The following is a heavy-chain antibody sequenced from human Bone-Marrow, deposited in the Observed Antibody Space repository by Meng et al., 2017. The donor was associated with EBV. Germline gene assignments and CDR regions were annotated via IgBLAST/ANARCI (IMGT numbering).Heavy chain of an antibody. J-gene: IGHJ4*02. D-gene: IGHD5-12*01. CDR1: GGSVSRGGYY. CDR2: IYYDGTT. V-gene: IGHV4-30-4*01. Sequence: QVQLKESGPGLVKPSQTLSLTCEVSGGSVSRGGYYWSWIRQPPGQGLEWIGYIYYDGTTYYNPSLKSRVSISLDTSKNQFSLELRSVTAADTAVYYCARAQGGGYDYTIAYWGQGTLVTVSS. CDR3: ARAQGGGYDYTIAY.